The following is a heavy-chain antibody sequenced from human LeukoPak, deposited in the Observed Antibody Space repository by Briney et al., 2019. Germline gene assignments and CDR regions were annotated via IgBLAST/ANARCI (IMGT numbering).Heavy chain of an antibody. CDR3: ARASYDRNYMDV. V-gene: IGHV3-7*01. CDR2: IKQDGSEK. J-gene: IGHJ6*03. CDR1: GFTFSSYW. D-gene: IGHD3-22*01. Sequence: GGSLRLSCAASGFTFSSYWMSWVRQAPGKGMEWVANIKQDGSEKYYVDSVEGRFTISRDNAKNSLYLQMNSLRAEDTAVYYCARASYDRNYMDVWGKGTTVTVSS.